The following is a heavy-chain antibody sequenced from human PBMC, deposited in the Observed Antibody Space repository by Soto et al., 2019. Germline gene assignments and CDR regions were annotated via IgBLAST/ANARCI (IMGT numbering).Heavy chain of an antibody. V-gene: IGHV3-9*01. J-gene: IGHJ5*02. D-gene: IGHD6-13*01. Sequence: EVQLVESGGGLVQPGRSLRLSCAASGFTFDDYAMHWVRQAPGKGLEWVSGISWNSGSIGYADSVKGRFTISRDNAKNSLYLQMNSLRAEDTALYYCAKDAGYSSSWYDLWGQGTLVTVSS. CDR3: AKDAGYSSSWYDL. CDR2: ISWNSGSI. CDR1: GFTFDDYA.